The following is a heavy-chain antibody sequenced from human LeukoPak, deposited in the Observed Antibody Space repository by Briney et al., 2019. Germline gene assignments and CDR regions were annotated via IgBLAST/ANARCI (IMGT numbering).Heavy chain of an antibody. CDR1: GFTFSNYA. CDR2: LSDSGGDT. D-gene: IGHD4-23*01. V-gene: IGHV3-23*01. J-gene: IGHJ4*02. Sequence: PGGSLRLSCAASGFTFSNYAMSWVRQAPGKRLELVSSLSDSGGDTNYADSVKGRFTISRDNSKNTLYLQMNSLGAEDTAVYYCAKHLAYGGNSPFDYWGQGTLVTVSS. CDR3: AKHLAYGGNSPFDY.